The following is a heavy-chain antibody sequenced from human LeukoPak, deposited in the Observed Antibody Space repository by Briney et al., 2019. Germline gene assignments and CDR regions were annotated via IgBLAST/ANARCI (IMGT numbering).Heavy chain of an antibody. CDR1: GYTFTSYG. V-gene: IGHV1-18*01. J-gene: IGHJ4*02. Sequence: ASVEVSCKASGYTFTSYGISWVRQAPGQGLEWMGWISAYNGNTNYAQKLQGRVTITRDTSASTAYMELSSLRSEDTAVYYCARSESGSYSNFDYWGQGTLVTVSS. CDR3: ARSESGSYSNFDY. D-gene: IGHD1-26*01. CDR2: ISAYNGNT.